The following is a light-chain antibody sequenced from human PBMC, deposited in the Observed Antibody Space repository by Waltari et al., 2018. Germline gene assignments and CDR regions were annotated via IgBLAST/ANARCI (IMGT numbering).Light chain of an antibody. CDR1: SSGVGNYDL. Sequence: QSALTQPASVSGSPGQSITIPCTGTSSGVGNYDLVSWYQHHPGRAPKLIIYGANERPAGVANRFSGSKAGIAASLTISGLQAEDEADYYCCSYLGSNTWVFGGGTKLTVL. CDR3: CSYLGSNTWV. V-gene: IGLV2-23*01. CDR2: GAN. J-gene: IGLJ2*01.